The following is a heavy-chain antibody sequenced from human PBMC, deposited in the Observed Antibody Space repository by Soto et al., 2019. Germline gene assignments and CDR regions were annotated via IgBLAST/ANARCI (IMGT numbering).Heavy chain of an antibody. CDR3: ARLARWLQTWYFDL. J-gene: IGHJ2*01. Sequence: QVQLVQSGAEVKKPGSSVKVSCKASGGTFSNSAINWVRQAPGQGLEWMGGIIPIFGAANYAQKFQGRVRITAYVSTSTAYMVLSSLRSEATAVYYCARLARWLQTWYFDLWGRGTLVTVSS. V-gene: IGHV1-69*12. CDR2: IIPIFGAA. D-gene: IGHD5-12*01. CDR1: GGTFSNSA.